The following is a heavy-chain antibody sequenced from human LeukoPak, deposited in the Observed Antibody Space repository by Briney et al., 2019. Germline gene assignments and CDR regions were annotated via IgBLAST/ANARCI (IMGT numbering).Heavy chain of an antibody. J-gene: IGHJ4*02. CDR2: INHSGST. CDR1: GGSFSGYY. CDR3: ARVYYDSSGYCWLDY. Sequence: SETLSLTCAVYGGSFSGYYWSWIRQPPGKGLEWIGEINHSGSTNYNPSLKSRVTISVDTSKNQFSLKLSSVTAADTAVYYCARVYYDSSGYCWLDYWGQGTLVTVSS. V-gene: IGHV4-34*01. D-gene: IGHD3-22*01.